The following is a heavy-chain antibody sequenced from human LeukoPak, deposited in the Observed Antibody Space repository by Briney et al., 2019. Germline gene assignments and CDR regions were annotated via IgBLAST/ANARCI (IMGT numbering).Heavy chain of an antibody. CDR1: GYAFTSYY. V-gene: IGHV1-46*01. J-gene: IGHJ4*02. D-gene: IGHD4-11*01. CDR2: INPIGGST. CDR3: ARARDYKFHY. Sequence: ASVKVSCKASGYAFTSYYMHWVRQAPGQGLEWMGEINPIGGSTSYAQKLQGRVTIPTDRSTSRVPMQWSSLRPEGTAVYFCARARDYKFHYWGQGALLPVSS.